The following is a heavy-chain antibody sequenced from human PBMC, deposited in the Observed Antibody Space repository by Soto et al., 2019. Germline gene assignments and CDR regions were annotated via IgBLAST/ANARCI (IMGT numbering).Heavy chain of an antibody. CDR1: GFTFRSFT. D-gene: IGHD6-13*01. CDR3: TRDASRDSSARGWFDP. CDR2: ISSNSAYI. V-gene: IGHV3-21*01. J-gene: IGHJ5*02. Sequence: VGSLRLSCAASGFTFRSFTMNWVRQAPGKGLEWVSTISSNSAYIYYTDALRGRFTISRDNAKNSLHLQMNSLRAEDTAVYYCTRDASRDSSARGWFDPWGLGTLVTVSS.